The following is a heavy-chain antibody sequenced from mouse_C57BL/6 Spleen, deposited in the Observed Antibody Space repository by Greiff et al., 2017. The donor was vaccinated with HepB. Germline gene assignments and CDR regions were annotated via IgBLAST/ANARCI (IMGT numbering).Heavy chain of an antibody. CDR2: IRNKANNPAT. D-gene: IGHD4-1*02. CDR3: TPNCAWFAY. Sequence: EVKLVESGGGLVQPGGSMKLSCAASGFTFSDAWMDWVRQSPEKGLEWVAEIRNKANNPATYYAESVKGRFTISRDDSKSSVYLQMNSLRAEDTGIYYCTPNCAWFAYWGQGTLVTVSA. CDR1: GFTFSDAW. V-gene: IGHV6-6*01. J-gene: IGHJ3*01.